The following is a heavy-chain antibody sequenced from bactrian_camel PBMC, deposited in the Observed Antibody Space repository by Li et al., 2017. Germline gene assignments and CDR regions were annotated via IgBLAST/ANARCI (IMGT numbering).Heavy chain of an antibody. J-gene: IGHJ4*01. V-gene: IGHV3S31*01. D-gene: IGHD1*01. CDR1: GFTDSNYC. CDR2: LSTLTLTT. Sequence: VQLVESGGGSVQTGGSLSLSCEGSGFTDSNYCMGWFRQAPGEEREGVAGLSTLTLTTYYADSVKGRYTVSLDNAKKTLYLQMNSLRPEDTAMYYCAANFGPYCRGPYLARRANFLGQGTQVTVS.